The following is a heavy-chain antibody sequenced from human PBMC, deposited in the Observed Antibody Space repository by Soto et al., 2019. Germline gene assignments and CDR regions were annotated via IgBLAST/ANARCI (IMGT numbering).Heavy chain of an antibody. V-gene: IGHV4-59*08. Sequence: SETLSLTCTVSGGSISSYYWSWIRQPPGKGLEWIGYIYYSGSTNYNPSLKSRVTISVDTSKNQFSLELSSVTAADTAVYYCVRHAQWIIRAYWGQGSLVTVSS. CDR2: IYYSGST. D-gene: IGHD5-12*01. CDR3: VRHAQWIIRAY. CDR1: GGSISSYY. J-gene: IGHJ4*02.